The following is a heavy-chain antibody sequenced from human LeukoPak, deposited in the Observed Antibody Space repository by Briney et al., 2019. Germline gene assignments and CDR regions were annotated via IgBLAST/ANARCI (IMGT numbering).Heavy chain of an antibody. D-gene: IGHD4-11*01. CDR3: ASIQSYYFGLDV. V-gene: IGHV4-61*02. Sequence: PSQTLSLTCTVSGGSISSGSYYWSWIRQPAGKGLEWIGRINTSGSTNYNPSLKSRVTISVDTSKSQFSLKLSSVTAADTAVYYCASIQSYYFGLDVWGQGTRSPSP. CDR2: INTSGST. CDR1: GGSISSGSYY. J-gene: IGHJ6*02.